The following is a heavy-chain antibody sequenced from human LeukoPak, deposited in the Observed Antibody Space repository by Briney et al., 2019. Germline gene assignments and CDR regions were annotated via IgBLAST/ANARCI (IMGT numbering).Heavy chain of an antibody. CDR1: GFTFSSYS. D-gene: IGHD6-13*01. Sequence: GGSLRLSCAASGFTFSSYSMNWVRQAPGKGLEWVSSISSSSSYIYYADSVKGRFTISRDNAKNSLYLQMNSLRAEDTAVYYCARERKAAAPRGAFDIWGQGTMVTVSS. J-gene: IGHJ3*02. CDR2: ISSSSSYI. V-gene: IGHV3-21*01. CDR3: ARERKAAAPRGAFDI.